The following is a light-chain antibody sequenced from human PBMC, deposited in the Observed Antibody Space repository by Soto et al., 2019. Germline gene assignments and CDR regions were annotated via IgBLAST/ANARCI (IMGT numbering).Light chain of an antibody. CDR2: KAS. Sequence: IQLTQSPSSLSASVGDRGTITCRASQSIDTWLAWHQQKPGHVPKLRISKASSLESGVPSRLSGSGSGTEFTLTISSMQPDDYATYYCQQYNSYRAFGQGTKVDIK. V-gene: IGKV1-5*03. J-gene: IGKJ1*01. CDR1: QSIDTW. CDR3: QQYNSYRA.